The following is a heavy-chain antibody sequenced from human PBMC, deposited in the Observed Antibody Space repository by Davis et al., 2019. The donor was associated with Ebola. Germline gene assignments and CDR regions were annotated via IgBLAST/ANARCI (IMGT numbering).Heavy chain of an antibody. CDR3: AKVGDNWKYDSYYYYSMDV. J-gene: IGHJ6*02. Sequence: PGGSLRLSCEASGFSFSTYGMHWVRQAPGKGLEWVAVIWYDGNPKYYADSVKGRFTISRDNSKNTLYLQMNSLRAEDTAVYYCAKVGDNWKYDSYYYYSMDVWGQGTTVSVSS. V-gene: IGHV3-33*06. CDR1: GFSFSTYG. D-gene: IGHD1-7*01. CDR2: IWYDGNPK.